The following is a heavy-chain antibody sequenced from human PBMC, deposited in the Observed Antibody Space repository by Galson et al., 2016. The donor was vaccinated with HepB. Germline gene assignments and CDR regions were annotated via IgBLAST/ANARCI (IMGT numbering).Heavy chain of an antibody. CDR3: AREEANWDGGVDHWFDS. Sequence: CAISGDSVTSDDATWTWIRQSPSGGLEWLGRTYYRSKWYNTYAASVKSRITIDPDTSKNQFSLQLNSLTPEDTAVYYCAREEANWDGGVDHWFDSWGQGTLVTVSS. CDR2: TYYRSKWYN. CDR1: GDSVTSDDAT. D-gene: IGHD3-16*01. J-gene: IGHJ5*01. V-gene: IGHV6-1*01.